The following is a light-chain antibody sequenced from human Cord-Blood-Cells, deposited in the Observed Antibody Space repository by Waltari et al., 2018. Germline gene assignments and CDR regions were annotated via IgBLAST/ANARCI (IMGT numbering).Light chain of an antibody. V-gene: IGKV1-33*01. CDR3: QQYDNLPLT. Sequence: DIQMTQSPSSLSASVGDRVTITCQASQDISNYLNWYPQKPGNAPKLLIYDASNLETGVPSRFSGSGSGTDFTFTISSLQPEDIATYYCQQYDNLPLTFGGGTKVEIK. CDR1: QDISNY. CDR2: DAS. J-gene: IGKJ4*01.